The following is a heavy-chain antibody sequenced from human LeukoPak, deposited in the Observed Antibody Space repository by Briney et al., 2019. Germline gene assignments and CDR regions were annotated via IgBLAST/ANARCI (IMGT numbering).Heavy chain of an antibody. V-gene: IGHV4-39*07. Sequence: SETLSLTCTVSGGSISSSSYYWGWIRQTPGKGLEWIGNIYSDGDTSFNPSLKSRITMSVDTSKNQFSLKLNSVTAADTAVYFCARDSGFWLYWGQGTLVSVSS. CDR3: ARDSGFWLY. CDR2: IYSDGDT. D-gene: IGHD3-22*01. J-gene: IGHJ4*02. CDR1: GGSISSSSYY.